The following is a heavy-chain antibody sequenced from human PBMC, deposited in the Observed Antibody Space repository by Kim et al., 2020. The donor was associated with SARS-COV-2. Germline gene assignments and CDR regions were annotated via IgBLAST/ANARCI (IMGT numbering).Heavy chain of an antibody. J-gene: IGHJ4*02. V-gene: IGHV4-4*09. CDR3: ASSRDGYNIDN. D-gene: IGHD1-1*01. CDR2: T. Sequence: TKHNPSHKNRVTISVDTSKDQFYLKLTSVTAADTAVYYCASSRDGYNIDNWGQGTLVTVSS.